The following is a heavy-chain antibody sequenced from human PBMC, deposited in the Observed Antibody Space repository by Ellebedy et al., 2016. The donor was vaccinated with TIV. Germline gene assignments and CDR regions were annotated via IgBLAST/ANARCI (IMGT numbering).Heavy chain of an antibody. CDR2: ITPDGLT. CDR1: GFTFDYYW. D-gene: IGHD3-9*01. J-gene: IGHJ4*02. V-gene: IGHV3-74*03. CDR3: TKRGDSRYFDN. Sequence: GESLKISXAASGFTFDYYWMQWVRHAPGEGLVWVSRITPDGLTTHADSVKGRFTISRDNAKNTLYLEMNSLRAEDTALYYCTKRGDSRYFDNWGQGTLVTVSS.